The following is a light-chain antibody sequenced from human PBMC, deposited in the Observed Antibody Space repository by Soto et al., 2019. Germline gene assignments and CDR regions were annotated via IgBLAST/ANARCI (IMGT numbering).Light chain of an antibody. V-gene: IGKV1-6*01. Sequence: ALEMTQSPSSLSASVGDRVTITCRASQGIRNDLGWYQQKPGKAPKLLIYGASRLQSGVPSRFGGSGSGTDFTLTISSLQPEDFATYYCLQDNNYPITFGQGTQLEIK. CDR1: QGIRND. J-gene: IGKJ5*01. CDR3: LQDNNYPIT. CDR2: GAS.